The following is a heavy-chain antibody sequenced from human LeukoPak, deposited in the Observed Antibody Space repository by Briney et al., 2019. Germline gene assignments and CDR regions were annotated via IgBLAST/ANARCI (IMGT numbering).Heavy chain of an antibody. D-gene: IGHD3-10*01. CDR1: GGSFSSGGYY. J-gene: IGHJ4*02. Sequence: PSQTLSLTCTVSGGSFSSGGYYWSWIRQPPGKGLEWIGYIYHSGSTYYNPSLKSRVTISVDRSKNQFSLKLSSVTAADTAVYYCARQVVGMVRGVFGPYYFDYWGQGTLVTVSS. CDR3: ARQVVGMVRGVFGPYYFDY. CDR2: IYHSGST. V-gene: IGHV4-30-2*01.